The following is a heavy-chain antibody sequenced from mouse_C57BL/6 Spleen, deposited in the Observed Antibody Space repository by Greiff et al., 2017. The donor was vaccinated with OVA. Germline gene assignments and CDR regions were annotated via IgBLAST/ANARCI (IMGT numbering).Heavy chain of an antibody. Sequence: VMLVESGAELVRPGTSVKVSCKASGYAFTNYLIEWVKQRPGQGLEWIGVINPGSGGTNYNEKFKGKATLTADKSSSTAYMQLSSLTSEDSAVYFCAMGFDYWGQGTTLTVSS. J-gene: IGHJ2*01. V-gene: IGHV1-54*01. CDR3: AMGFDY. CDR2: INPGSGGT. CDR1: GYAFTNYL.